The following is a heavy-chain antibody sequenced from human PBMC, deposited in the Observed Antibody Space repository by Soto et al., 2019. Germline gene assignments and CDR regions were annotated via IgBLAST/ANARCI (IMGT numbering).Heavy chain of an antibody. D-gene: IGHD3-3*01. J-gene: IGHJ4*02. V-gene: IGHV1-69*01. CDR1: GGLFSSYP. CDR3: ARGGSGYTCFTEF. CDR2: ITPVFQTA. Sequence: QEQLVQSGAEVKKPGSSVKVSCKASGGLFSSYPISWVLQVPGQGLEWMGGITPVFQTAYYTQRFQGRVTITADESTNTADTEVSSLRSEDTGIYYCARGGSGYTCFTEFWGQGTLVTVS.